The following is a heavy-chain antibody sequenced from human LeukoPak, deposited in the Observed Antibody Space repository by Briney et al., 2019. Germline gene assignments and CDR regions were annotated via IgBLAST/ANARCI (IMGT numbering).Heavy chain of an antibody. J-gene: IGHJ3*02. CDR3: ARPYTPTRAHTSGWYGGAFDI. D-gene: IGHD6-19*01. Sequence: GESLKISCKASGYSFTDYWIGWVRQMPGKGLEWMGIIYPGDSDTRYSPSFQGQVTISADKSISSAYLQWNSLKASDTAMYFCARPYTPTRAHTSGWYGGAFDIWGQGTMVTVSS. V-gene: IGHV5-51*01. CDR1: GYSFTDYW. CDR2: IYPGDSDT.